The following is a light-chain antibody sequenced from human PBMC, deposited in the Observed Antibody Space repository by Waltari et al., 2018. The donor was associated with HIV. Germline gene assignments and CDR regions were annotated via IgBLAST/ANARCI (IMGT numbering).Light chain of an antibody. Sequence: QSALTQPPSASGSLGQSVTISCTGSSSDIGAYDSLPWFQHHPRSSPNRLLYEVTRRPSTVSDRFSGSRSGSTAFLTVAGLQPDDEATYFCSSYGDSLRVLFGGGTNVTVL. V-gene: IGLV2-8*01. CDR1: SSDIGAYDS. CDR3: SSYGDSLRVL. CDR2: EVT. J-gene: IGLJ3*02.